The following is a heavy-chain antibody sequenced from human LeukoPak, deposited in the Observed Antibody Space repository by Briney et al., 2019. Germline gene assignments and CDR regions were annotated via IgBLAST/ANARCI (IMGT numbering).Heavy chain of an antibody. CDR2: ISARGIST. J-gene: IGHJ4*02. CDR1: GFTFSRSA. D-gene: IGHD3-3*01. V-gene: IGHV3-23*01. Sequence: VGSLRLSCAASGFTFSRSAMSWGRQGPGKRLEWVSSISARGISTYYAESVKGRFTISRDNSKNTLYLQINGLRGDDLVVYYCAKSFDFSNGHSPILTPFDSWGQGTLVSVSS. CDR3: AKSFDFSNGHSPILTPFDS.